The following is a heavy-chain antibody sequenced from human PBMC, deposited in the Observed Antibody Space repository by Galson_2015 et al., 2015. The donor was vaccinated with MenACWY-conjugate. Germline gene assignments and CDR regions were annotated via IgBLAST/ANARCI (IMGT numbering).Heavy chain of an antibody. J-gene: IGHJ3*02. CDR2: VYPGDSET. CDR3: ARGGFTYGDAFDI. CDR1: GYSFTSYW. D-gene: IGHD5-18*01. Sequence: QSGAEVKKPGEFLKISCKGSGYSFTSYWIGWVRQMPGKGLEWMGIVYPGDSETRYSPSFQGQVTISADKSISTAYLQWGSLKASDTAMYYCARGGFTYGDAFDIWGQGTMVTVSS. V-gene: IGHV5-51*03.